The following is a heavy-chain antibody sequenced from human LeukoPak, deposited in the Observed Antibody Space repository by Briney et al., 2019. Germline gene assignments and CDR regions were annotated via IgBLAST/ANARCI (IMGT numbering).Heavy chain of an antibody. V-gene: IGHV1-69*13. J-gene: IGHJ4*02. D-gene: IGHD3-3*01. CDR1: GGTFSSYV. Sequence: SVKVSCKASGGTFSSYVISWVRQAPGQGLEWMGGIIPIFGAANYAQNFQGRVTITADDSTSTAYMALSTLRSEDTAVYYCARGPLRFLGGIDYWGQGTLVTVSS. CDR3: ARGPLRFLGGIDY. CDR2: IIPIFGAA.